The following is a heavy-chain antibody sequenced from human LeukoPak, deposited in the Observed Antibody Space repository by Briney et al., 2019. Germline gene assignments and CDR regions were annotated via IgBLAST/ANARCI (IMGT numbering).Heavy chain of an antibody. Sequence: NSGGSLRLSCAASGFTFSNAWMSWVRQAPGKGLEWVGRIKSKTDGGTTDYAAPVKGRFTISRDDSKNTLYLQMNSLKTEDTAVYYCTTDLFIAAAADYYYMDVWGKGTTVTVSS. V-gene: IGHV3-15*01. CDR1: GFTFSNAW. CDR3: TTDLFIAAAADYYYMDV. J-gene: IGHJ6*03. D-gene: IGHD6-13*01. CDR2: IKSKTDGGTT.